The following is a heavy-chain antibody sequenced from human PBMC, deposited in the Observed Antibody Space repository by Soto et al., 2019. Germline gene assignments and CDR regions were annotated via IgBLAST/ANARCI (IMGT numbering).Heavy chain of an antibody. CDR2: ISAYNGNT. Sequence: APVKGSCKGSGYSFDDYGISWVRQVPGQGLEWMGWISAYNGNTNFAQRFQGRVALTTDTSTSTAYMEVRSLRSDDTAVYFCGRTDTASYSNNMRGMDVWG. J-gene: IGHJ6*02. CDR3: GRTDTASYSNNMRGMDV. CDR1: GYSFDDYG. D-gene: IGHD4-4*01. V-gene: IGHV1-18*01.